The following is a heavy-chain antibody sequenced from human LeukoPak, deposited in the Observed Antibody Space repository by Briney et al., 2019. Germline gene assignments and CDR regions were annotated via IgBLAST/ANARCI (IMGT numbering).Heavy chain of an antibody. Sequence: GGSLRLSCAASGISFSSHGMHCVRQAPGKGLEWVAVIWYDGSNIYYTDSVKGRFTISRDNSKNTLYLQMNSLRAEDTGVYYCARDRGWYHADSWGQGTLVTVSS. CDR1: GISFSSHG. V-gene: IGHV3-33*01. CDR2: IWYDGSNI. CDR3: ARDRGWYHADS. J-gene: IGHJ4*02. D-gene: IGHD6-19*01.